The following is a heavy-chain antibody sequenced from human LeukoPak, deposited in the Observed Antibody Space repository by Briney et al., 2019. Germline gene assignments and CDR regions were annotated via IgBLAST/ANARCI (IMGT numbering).Heavy chain of an antibody. CDR1: GFIFSSYP. CDR3: ARLKDDVTKFDY. CDR2: INQDVSRI. J-gene: IGHJ4*02. Sequence: PGGSLRLSCAASGFIFSSYPMSWVRQAPGKGLEWVASINQDVSRIHYVDSVKGRFTISRDNAKSSLFLQMTSLRVEDTAVYYCARLKDDVTKFDYWGQGTLVTVSS. V-gene: IGHV3-7*01. D-gene: IGHD2-8*01.